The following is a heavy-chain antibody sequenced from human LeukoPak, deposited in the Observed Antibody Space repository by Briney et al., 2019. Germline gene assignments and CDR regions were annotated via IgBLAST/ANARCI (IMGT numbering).Heavy chain of an antibody. CDR3: ARDPSPITIFGVVIIDYYYYGMDV. D-gene: IGHD3-3*01. J-gene: IGHJ6*02. CDR2: IMNSFET. Sequence: GGSLRLSCTASGFPFGNFAMSWVRQTPGKGLEWVSLIMNSFETYYGDSVRGRFTISRDNSKNTVYLQMNSLRAEDTAVYYCARDPSPITIFGVVIIDYYYYGMDVWGQGTTVTVSS. CDR1: GFPFGNFA. V-gene: IGHV3-23*01.